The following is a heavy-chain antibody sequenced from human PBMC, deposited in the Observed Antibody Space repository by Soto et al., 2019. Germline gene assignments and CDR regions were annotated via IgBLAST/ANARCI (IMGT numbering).Heavy chain of an antibody. Sequence: EVQLVESGGGLVQPGESLRLSCPASGFIVSDYWMYWVRQTPGKGLVWVSHINSDASITNYADSVKGRFTISRDSAKNTLYLQMSSLRVEDTAVYYCARAGSTGANVWGQGTLVTVSS. CDR3: ARAGSTGANV. V-gene: IGHV3-74*01. CDR2: INSDASIT. J-gene: IGHJ4*02. CDR1: GFIVSDYW. D-gene: IGHD1-1*01.